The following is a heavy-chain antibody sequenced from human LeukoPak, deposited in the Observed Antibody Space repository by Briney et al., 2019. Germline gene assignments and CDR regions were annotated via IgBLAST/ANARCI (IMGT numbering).Heavy chain of an antibody. D-gene: IGHD4-17*01. CDR1: GYSFTSYW. CDR3: ARTTDYADYFGAFDI. J-gene: IGHJ3*02. Sequence: PGESLKISCKGSGYSFTSYWIGWVRQMPGKGLEWMGIIYPGDSDTRYSPSFQGQVTISADKSISTAYLQWSSLRASDAAIYYCARTTDYADYFGAFDIWGQGTMVTVSS. CDR2: IYPGDSDT. V-gene: IGHV5-51*01.